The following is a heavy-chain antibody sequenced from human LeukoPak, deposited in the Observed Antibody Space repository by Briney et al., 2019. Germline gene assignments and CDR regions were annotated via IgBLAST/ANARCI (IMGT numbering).Heavy chain of an antibody. Sequence: PGGSLRLSCAASGFTFSSYSMNWVRQAPGKGLEWVSSISNTGGGTFYADSVKGRFTISRDNSKSTLYLQMNSLRAEDTALYYCARGAMTPDYWGQGTLVTVSS. J-gene: IGHJ4*02. CDR2: ISNTGGGT. CDR1: GFTFSSYS. V-gene: IGHV3-23*01. CDR3: ARGAMTPDY.